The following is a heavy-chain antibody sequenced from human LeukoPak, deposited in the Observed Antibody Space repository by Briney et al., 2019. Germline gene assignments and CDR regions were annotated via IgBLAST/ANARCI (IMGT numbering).Heavy chain of an antibody. D-gene: IGHD6-19*01. CDR3: ARLPYSSGWHGEPWFDP. CDR2: IYYSGST. Sequence: PSETLSLTCTVSGGSISSSSYYWGWIRQPPGKGLEWIGSIYYSGSTYYNPSLKSRVTISVDTSKNQFSLKLSSVTAADTAVYYCARLPYSSGWHGEPWFDPWGQGTLVTVSS. CDR1: GGSISSSSYY. J-gene: IGHJ5*02. V-gene: IGHV4-39*01.